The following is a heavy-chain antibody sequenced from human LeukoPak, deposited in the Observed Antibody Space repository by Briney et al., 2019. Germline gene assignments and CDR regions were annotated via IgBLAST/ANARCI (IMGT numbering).Heavy chain of an antibody. CDR2: ISNTGGST. CDR1: GVTHSDYA. Sequence: SGGSLRLSCAASGVTHSDYAMAWVRRAPGKGLEWVSSISNTGGSTFYADSVKGRFTISRDKPKNKMYLQMNSLRHNDTATHYCAKAGGADKYGMDVWGQGTTVIVSS. V-gene: IGHV3-23*01. CDR3: AKAGGADKYGMDV. J-gene: IGHJ6*02. D-gene: IGHD2-15*01.